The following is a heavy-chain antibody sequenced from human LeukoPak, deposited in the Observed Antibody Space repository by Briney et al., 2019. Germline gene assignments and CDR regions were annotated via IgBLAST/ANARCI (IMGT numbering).Heavy chain of an antibody. V-gene: IGHV5-51*01. CDR1: GYSFTSYW. J-gene: IGHJ5*02. D-gene: IGHD3-3*01. CDR2: IYPGDSDT. CDR3: ARGQADDFWSGYSYWFDP. Sequence: GESLKISCKGSGYSFTSYWIGWVRQMPGKGLEWMGIIYPGDSDTRYSPSFQGQVTISADKSISTAYLQWSSLRSEDTAVYYCARGQADDFWSGYSYWFDPWGQGTLVTVSS.